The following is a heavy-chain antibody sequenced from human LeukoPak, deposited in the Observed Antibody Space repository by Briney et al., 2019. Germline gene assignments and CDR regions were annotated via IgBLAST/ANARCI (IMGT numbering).Heavy chain of an antibody. Sequence: SETLSLTCAVYGGSFSNYYWSWLRQTPGKGMEWIGEINDSGRTNYNPSLMSRVTVSVDTSKNQFSLSLTSVTATDTAVYYCARRWNYGRNYYIDVWGKGATVSVSS. V-gene: IGHV4-34*01. J-gene: IGHJ6*03. D-gene: IGHD1-7*01. CDR1: GGSFSNYY. CDR2: INDSGRT. CDR3: ARRWNYGRNYYIDV.